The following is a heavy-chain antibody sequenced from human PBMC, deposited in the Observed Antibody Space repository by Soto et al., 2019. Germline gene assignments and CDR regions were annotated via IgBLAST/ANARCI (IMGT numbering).Heavy chain of an antibody. CDR2: ISGSGGST. V-gene: IGHV3-23*01. CDR3: AKVLPNDYDILTGYYHPRGGYYFDY. Sequence: GGSLRLSCAASGFTFSSYAMSWVRQAPGKGLEWVSAISGSGGSTYYADSVKGRFTISRDNSKNTLYLQMNSLRAEDTAVYYCAKVLPNDYDILTGYYHPRGGYYFDYWGPGTLVTVSS. J-gene: IGHJ4*02. D-gene: IGHD3-9*01. CDR1: GFTFSSYA.